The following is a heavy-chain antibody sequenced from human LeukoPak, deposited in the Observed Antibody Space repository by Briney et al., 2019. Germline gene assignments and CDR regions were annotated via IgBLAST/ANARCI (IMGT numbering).Heavy chain of an antibody. J-gene: IGHJ4*02. CDR2: MNPNSGNT. CDR3: ATGYSSSWYDY. D-gene: IGHD6-13*01. CDR1: GYTFTSYD. V-gene: IGHV1-8*03. Sequence: ASVKVSCKASGYTFTSYDINWVRQATGQGLEWMGWMNPNSGNTGYAQKFQGRVTITRYTSISTAYMELSSLRSEDTAVYYCATGYSSSWYDYWGQGTLVTVSS.